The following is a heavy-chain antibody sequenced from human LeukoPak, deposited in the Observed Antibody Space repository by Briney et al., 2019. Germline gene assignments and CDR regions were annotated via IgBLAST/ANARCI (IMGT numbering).Heavy chain of an antibody. Sequence: NPSETLSVTCTVSGGSISSGDYYWSWIRQPPGKGLEWIGYIYYSGSTYYNPSLKSRVTISVDTSKNQFSLKLSSVTAADTAVYYCAAQETYSSAGFDYWGQGTLVTVSS. V-gene: IGHV4-30-4*08. D-gene: IGHD6-25*01. J-gene: IGHJ4*02. CDR3: AAQETYSSAGFDY. CDR2: IYYSGST. CDR1: GGSISSGDYY.